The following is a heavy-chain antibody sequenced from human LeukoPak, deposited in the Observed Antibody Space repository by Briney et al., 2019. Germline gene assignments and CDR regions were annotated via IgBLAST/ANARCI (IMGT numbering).Heavy chain of an antibody. D-gene: IGHD3-16*01. Sequence: SETLSLTCAVDGGSFSGYYWSWIRQPPGKGLEWIGEINHSGSTNYNPSLKSRVTISVDTSKNQFSLKLSSVTAADTAVYYCASGLYRSFRLRIDYWGQGTLVTVSS. CDR1: GGSFSGYY. CDR3: ASGLYRSFRLRIDY. V-gene: IGHV4-34*01. J-gene: IGHJ4*02. CDR2: INHSGST.